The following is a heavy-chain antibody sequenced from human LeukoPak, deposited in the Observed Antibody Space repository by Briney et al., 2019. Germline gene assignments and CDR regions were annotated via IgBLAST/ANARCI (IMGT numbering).Heavy chain of an antibody. Sequence: ASVKVSCKASGYTFTGYYMHWVRQAPGQGLEWMGWINPNSGGANYAQKLQGRVTMTTDTSTSTAYMELRSLRSDDTAVYYCARGILSVWQQPGDYWGQGTLVTVSS. V-gene: IGHV1-2*02. D-gene: IGHD6-13*01. CDR1: GYTFTGYY. CDR3: ARGILSVWQQPGDY. CDR2: INPNSGGA. J-gene: IGHJ4*02.